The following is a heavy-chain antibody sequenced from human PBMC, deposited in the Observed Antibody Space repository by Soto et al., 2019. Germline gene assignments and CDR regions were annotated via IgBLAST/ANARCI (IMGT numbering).Heavy chain of an antibody. Sequence: QVQLVQSGAEVKEPGSSVKVSCKASGDTFRNYAFTWVRQAPGPGLEWMGTIIPLFSTRYAQKFQGRVTMTADESTSTVYMDLSSLKSDDTYVYYGARFPGIAVVGTWSSFEHWGQGTMVTVSS. CDR2: IIPLFST. CDR1: GDTFRNYA. CDR3: ARFPGIAVVGTWSSFEH. D-gene: IGHD6-19*01. J-gene: IGHJ4*02. V-gene: IGHV1-69*18.